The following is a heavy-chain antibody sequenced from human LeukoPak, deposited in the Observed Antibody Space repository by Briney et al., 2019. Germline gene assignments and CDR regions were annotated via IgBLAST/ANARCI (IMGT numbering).Heavy chain of an antibody. CDR1: GGSISSGSYY. V-gene: IGHV4-39*07. J-gene: IGHJ5*01. D-gene: IGHD2-8*01. CDR3: ARAVLATKSEHWFDS. CDR2: IYYSGST. Sequence: DPSETLSLTCTVSGGSISSGSYYWGWIRQPPGKGLEWIGSIYYSGSTYYNPSLKSRVTISVDTSKNQFSLKLSSVTAADTAVYCCARAVLATKSEHWFDSWGQGTLVTVSS.